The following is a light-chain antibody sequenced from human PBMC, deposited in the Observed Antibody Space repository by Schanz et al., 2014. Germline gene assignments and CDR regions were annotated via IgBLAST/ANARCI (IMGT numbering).Light chain of an antibody. J-gene: IGLJ1*01. CDR2: DVS. CDR3: SSYTSNSTLDV. CDR1: SSDIGGYNY. Sequence: QSALTQPPSASGSPGQSVTISCTGTSSDIGGYNYVSWYQQHPGKAPKLMIYDVSNRPSGVSNRFSGSKSGNTASLTISGLQAEDEADYYCSSYTSNSTLDVFGTGTKLTVL. V-gene: IGLV2-14*03.